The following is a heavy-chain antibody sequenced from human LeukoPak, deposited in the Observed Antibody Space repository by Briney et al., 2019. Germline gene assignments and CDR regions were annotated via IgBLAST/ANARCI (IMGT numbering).Heavy chain of an antibody. V-gene: IGHV1-69*13. CDR2: IIPIFGTA. D-gene: IGHD2-15*01. CDR1: GGTFSSYA. Sequence: GASVKVSCKASGGTFSSYAISWVRQAPGQGLEWMGGIIPIFGTANYAQKFQGRVTITADESTSTAYMELRSLRSDDTAVYYCARVAPNRRYCSGGSCLNYFDYWGQGTLVTVSS. J-gene: IGHJ4*02. CDR3: ARVAPNRRYCSGGSCLNYFDY.